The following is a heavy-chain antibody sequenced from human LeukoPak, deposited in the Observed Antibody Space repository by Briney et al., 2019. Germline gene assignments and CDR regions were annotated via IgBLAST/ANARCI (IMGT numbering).Heavy chain of an antibody. CDR2: IYYSGST. Sequence: SETLSLTCTVSGGSISSYYWSWIRQPPRKGLEWIGYIYYSGSTHYNPSLKSRVTISVDTSKNQFSLKLSSVTAADTAVYYCATYLAAAGRDYFDYWGQGTLVTVSS. CDR3: ATYLAAAGRDYFDY. J-gene: IGHJ4*02. V-gene: IGHV4-59*01. CDR1: GGSISSYY. D-gene: IGHD6-13*01.